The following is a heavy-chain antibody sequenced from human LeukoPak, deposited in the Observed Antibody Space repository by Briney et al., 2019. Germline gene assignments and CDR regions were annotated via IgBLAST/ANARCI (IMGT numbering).Heavy chain of an antibody. CDR3: ASAESHDYGET. V-gene: IGHV1-18*01. CDR2: IRVYNGDT. D-gene: IGHD4-17*01. J-gene: IGHJ4*02. CDR1: GYTFTSYG. Sequence: ASVKVSCKASGYTFTSYGISWVRQAPGQGLEWMGWIRVYNGDTNYAQKLQGRVTMTTDTSTSTAYMELRSLRSDDTAVYYCASAESHDYGETWGQGTLVTVSS.